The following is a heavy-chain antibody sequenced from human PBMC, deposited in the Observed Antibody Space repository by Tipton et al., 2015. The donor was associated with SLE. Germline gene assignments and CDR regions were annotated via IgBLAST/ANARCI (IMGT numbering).Heavy chain of an antibody. J-gene: IGHJ3*01. D-gene: IGHD3-10*01. CDR1: GDSISGSTYY. CDR2: ISYGGRN. V-gene: IGHV4-39*07. CDR3: SRLLGVIVAFEV. Sequence: TLSLTCIVSGDSISGSTYYWGWIRQPTGKGLEWIGSISYGGRNYYNPSLKSRVTRSEDTPKNQFSLKLRSVTAAYTAVYYCSRLLGVIVAFEVCGQGTALTVSS.